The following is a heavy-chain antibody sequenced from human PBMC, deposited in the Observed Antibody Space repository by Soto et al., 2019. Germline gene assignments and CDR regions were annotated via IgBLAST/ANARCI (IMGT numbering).Heavy chain of an antibody. CDR2: INPSGGST. CDR1: GYTFTSYY. CDR3: AREHRQWGGGFDY. D-gene: IGHD6-19*01. J-gene: IGHJ4*02. Sequence: QVQLVQSGAEVKKPGASVKVSCKASGYTFTSYYMHWVRQAPGQGLEWMGIINPSGGSTSYAQKFQGIVTMTRDTATSTVYMERRGRGFEDTAVYYGAREHRQWGGGFDYWGQGTLVTVSS. V-gene: IGHV1-46*01.